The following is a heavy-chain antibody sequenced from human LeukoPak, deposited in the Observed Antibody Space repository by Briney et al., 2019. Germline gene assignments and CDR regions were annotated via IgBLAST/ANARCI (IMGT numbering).Heavy chain of an antibody. CDR1: GFTFSTYA. Sequence: GGSLRLSCAASGFTFSTYAMSWVRQAPGKGLEWVSYISSSGSTIYYADSVKGRFTISRDNAKNSLYLQMNSLRAEDTAVYYCARGEPRAQYYFDYWGQGTLVTVSS. D-gene: IGHD1-26*01. CDR3: ARGEPRAQYYFDY. CDR2: ISSSGSTI. J-gene: IGHJ4*02. V-gene: IGHV3-48*03.